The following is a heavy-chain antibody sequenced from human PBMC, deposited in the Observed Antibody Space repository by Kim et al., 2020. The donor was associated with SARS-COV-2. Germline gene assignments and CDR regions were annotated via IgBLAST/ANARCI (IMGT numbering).Heavy chain of an antibody. J-gene: IGHJ4*02. CDR1: GYTFTSYA. V-gene: IGHV7-4-1*02. D-gene: IGHD2-2*01. Sequence: ASVKVSCKASGYTFTSYAMNWVRQAPGQGLEWMGWINTNTGNPTYAQGFTGRFVFSLDTSVSTAYLQISSLKAEDTAVYYCAREGGLGYCSSTSCYQVDYWGQGTLVTVSS. CDR3: AREGGLGYCSSTSCYQVDY. CDR2: INTNTGNP.